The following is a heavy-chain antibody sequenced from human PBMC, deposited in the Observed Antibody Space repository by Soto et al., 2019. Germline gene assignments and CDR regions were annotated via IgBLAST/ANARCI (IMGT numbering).Heavy chain of an antibody. D-gene: IGHD2-8*01. J-gene: IGHJ4*02. CDR1: GGTFSSYA. Sequence: QVQLVQSGAEVKKPGSSVKVSCKASGGTFSSYAISWVRQAPGQGLEWMGGIIPIFGTANYAQKFQGRVTITADEPTSTAYMELSSLRSEDTAVYYCANHCTNGVCYRAGFDYWGQGTLVTVSS. CDR2: IIPIFGTA. V-gene: IGHV1-69*12. CDR3: ANHCTNGVCYRAGFDY.